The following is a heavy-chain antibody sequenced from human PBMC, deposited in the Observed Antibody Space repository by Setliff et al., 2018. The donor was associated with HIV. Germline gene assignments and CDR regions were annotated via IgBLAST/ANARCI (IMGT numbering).Heavy chain of an antibody. D-gene: IGHD2-15*01. CDR1: GFTFSPYA. V-gene: IGHV3-30*12. CDR2: ISYDGSKK. J-gene: IGHJ4*02. Sequence: GGSLRLSCATSGFTFSPYAIHWVRQAPGMGLEWVAFISYDGSKKYDADFVKGRFTISRENSKNTLYLQMNSLRAEDTAVYYCARDTVGLDYWGQGTLVTVSS. CDR3: ARDTVGLDY.